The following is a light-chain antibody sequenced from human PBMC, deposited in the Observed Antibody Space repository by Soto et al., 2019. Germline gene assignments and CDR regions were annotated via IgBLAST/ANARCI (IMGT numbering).Light chain of an antibody. J-gene: IGLJ1*01. CDR2: EVS. V-gene: IGLV2-14*01. Sequence: QSALTQPASVSGSPGQSITISCTGTSGDVGGYNYVSWYQQHPGKAPKLMIYEVSNRPSGVSNRFSGSKSGNTASLTISGLQAEDEDDYYCTSYTRSTTPYIYGTGTKLTVL. CDR3: TSYTRSTTPYI. CDR1: SGDVGGYNY.